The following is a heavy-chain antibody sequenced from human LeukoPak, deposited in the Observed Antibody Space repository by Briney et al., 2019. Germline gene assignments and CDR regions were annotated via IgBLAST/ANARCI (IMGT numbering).Heavy chain of an antibody. Sequence: GGSLRLSCAASGFTFSDYYMSWIRQAPGKGLEWVSYISSSGSTIYYADSVKGRFTISRDNAKNSLYLQTNSLRAEDTAVYYCARERVVRWLQLVPYWGQGTLVTVSS. D-gene: IGHD5-24*01. CDR1: GFTFSDYY. J-gene: IGHJ4*02. CDR3: ARERVVRWLQLVPY. CDR2: ISSSGSTI. V-gene: IGHV3-11*01.